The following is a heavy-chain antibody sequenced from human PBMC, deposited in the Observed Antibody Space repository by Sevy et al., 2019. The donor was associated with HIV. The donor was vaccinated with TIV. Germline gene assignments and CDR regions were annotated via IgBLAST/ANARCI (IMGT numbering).Heavy chain of an antibody. CDR1: GYTLTELS. Sequence: ASVKVSCKDSGYTLTELSIHWVRQAPGKGLEWLVTFDPEDGKTIYAQNFQGRVTMTEDTSTDTTYMELSSLRSEDTAVYYCASTRDHYDSSGYYFDYWGQGTLVTVSS. CDR3: ASTRDHYDSSGYYFDY. J-gene: IGHJ4*02. D-gene: IGHD3-22*01. V-gene: IGHV1-24*01. CDR2: FDPEDGKT.